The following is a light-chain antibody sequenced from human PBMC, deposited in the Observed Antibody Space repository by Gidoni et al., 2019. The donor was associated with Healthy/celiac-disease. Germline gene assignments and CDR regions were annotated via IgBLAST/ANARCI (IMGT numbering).Light chain of an antibody. Sequence: DIVMTQSPDSLAMSLGERATINCKSSQSVLYSSNNKNYLAWYQQKPGQPPMLLFYWASTRESGVPDRFSGSGSGTDFTLTISSLQAEDVAVYYCQQYYSTPLTFXGXTKVEIK. CDR1: QSVLYSSNNKNY. J-gene: IGKJ4*01. V-gene: IGKV4-1*01. CDR3: QQYYSTPLT. CDR2: WAS.